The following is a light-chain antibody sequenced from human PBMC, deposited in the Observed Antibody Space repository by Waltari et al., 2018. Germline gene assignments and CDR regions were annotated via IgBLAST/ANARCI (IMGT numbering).Light chain of an antibody. Sequence: QFVLTQPPSASGTPGQRVTISCSGSSSNIGSSYVYWYQQLPGTAPKLLIYRSNQRPSGVPDRFSGSKSGTSASLAISGLRSEDEADYYCAAWDDSLSVNWVFGGGTKLTVL. CDR2: RSN. CDR3: AAWDDSLSVNWV. V-gene: IGLV1-47*01. CDR1: SSNIGSSY. J-gene: IGLJ3*02.